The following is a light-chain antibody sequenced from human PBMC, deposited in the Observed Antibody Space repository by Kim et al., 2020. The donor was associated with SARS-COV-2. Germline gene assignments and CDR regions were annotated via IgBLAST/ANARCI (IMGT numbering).Light chain of an antibody. CDR1: QGISNW. CDR2: AAS. J-gene: IGKJ1*01. Sequence: TSLGDRVAIACRASQGISNWLAWYQQRPGKAPKVLIYAASSLQSGVPSRFSGSGSGTDFTLTISSLQSEDFATYYCQQANSFPWTFGQGTKVDIK. CDR3: QQANSFPWT. V-gene: IGKV1-12*02.